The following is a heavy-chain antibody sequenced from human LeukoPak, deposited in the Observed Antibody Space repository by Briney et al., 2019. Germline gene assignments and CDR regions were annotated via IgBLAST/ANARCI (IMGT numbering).Heavy chain of an antibody. D-gene: IGHD2-21*02. CDR2: ISYDGSNK. V-gene: IGHV3-30*04. Sequence: GGSLRLSCAASGFTFSSYAMHWVRQAPGKGLEWVAVISYDGSNKYYADSVKGRFTITRDNAKNSLYLQMNSLRAEDTAVYYCAKRTAQGGIDYWGQGTLVTVSS. CDR3: AKRTAQGGIDY. J-gene: IGHJ4*02. CDR1: GFTFSSYA.